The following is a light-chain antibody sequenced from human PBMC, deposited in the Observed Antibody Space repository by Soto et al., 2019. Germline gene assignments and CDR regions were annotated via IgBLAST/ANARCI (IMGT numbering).Light chain of an antibody. J-gene: IGLJ7*01. CDR1: SSSTGNNY. Sequence: QSVLTQPPSVSAAPGQKVTISCSGSSSSTGNNYVSWYQQLPGTAPKLLIYDNNKRPSGIPDRFSGSKSGTSATLGITGLQTGDEADYYCGTWDSSLSASVFGGGTQLTVL. V-gene: IGLV1-51*01. CDR3: GTWDSSLSASV. CDR2: DNN.